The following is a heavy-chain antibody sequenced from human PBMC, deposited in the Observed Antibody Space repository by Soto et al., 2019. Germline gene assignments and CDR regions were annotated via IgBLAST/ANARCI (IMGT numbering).Heavy chain of an antibody. J-gene: IGHJ6*02. Sequence: PSEPLSLTCSVSGGSINSGGHYWSWIRQHPGKGLEWIGHIYKTGSTDFNPSLKDRLTISIDTSKNQLSLSLRSVTDADTAVYYCARDLIQFSVDVWGQGTTVTGSS. D-gene: IGHD5-18*01. CDR3: ARDLIQFSVDV. CDR1: GGSINSGGHY. V-gene: IGHV4-31*03. CDR2: IYKTGST.